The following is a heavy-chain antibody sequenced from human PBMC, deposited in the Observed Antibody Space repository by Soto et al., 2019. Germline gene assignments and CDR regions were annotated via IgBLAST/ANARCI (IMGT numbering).Heavy chain of an antibody. CDR1: GYSFSHYC. D-gene: IGHD6-19*01. CDR2: FYSGDSDT. Sequence: PGESLTSYCRSSGYSFSHYCIAWVRQMPGKGLEWMGIFYSGDSDTRYSPSFQGQVVISGDKSINTAYLQWTSLKASDTAMYYCARGSSGFYDYWGQGTLVPVSS. J-gene: IGHJ4*02. CDR3: ARGSSGFYDY. V-gene: IGHV5-51*01.